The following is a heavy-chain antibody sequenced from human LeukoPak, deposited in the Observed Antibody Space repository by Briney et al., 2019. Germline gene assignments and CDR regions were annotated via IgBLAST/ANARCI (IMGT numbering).Heavy chain of an antibody. V-gene: IGHV4-30-2*01. CDR2: IYHSGST. CDR3: ARMYGEGSGQSDY. D-gene: IGHD3-10*02. Sequence: SETLSLTCTVSGGSISSGGYYWSWIRQPPGKGLEWIGYIYHSGSTYYNPSLKSRVTISVDTSKNQFSLKLSSVTAADTAVYYCARMYGEGSGQSDYWGQGTLVTVSS. J-gene: IGHJ4*02. CDR1: GGSISSGGYY.